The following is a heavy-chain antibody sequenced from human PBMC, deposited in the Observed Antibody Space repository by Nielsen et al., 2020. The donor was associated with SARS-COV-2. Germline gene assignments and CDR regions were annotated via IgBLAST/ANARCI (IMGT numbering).Heavy chain of an antibody. J-gene: IGHJ4*02. CDR2: ISSSSSYI. CDR1: GFTFSSYS. Sequence: GESLKISCAASGFTFSSYSMNWVRQAPGKGLEWVSSISSSSSYIYYADSVKGRFTISRDNAKNSLYLQMNSLKTEDTAVYYCTRVYYYGSGSLDYWGQGTLVTVSS. V-gene: IGHV3-21*03. D-gene: IGHD3-10*01. CDR3: TRVYYYGSGSLDY.